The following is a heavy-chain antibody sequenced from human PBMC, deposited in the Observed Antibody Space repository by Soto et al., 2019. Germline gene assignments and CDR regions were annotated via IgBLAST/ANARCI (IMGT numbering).Heavy chain of an antibody. V-gene: IGHV3-74*01. J-gene: IGHJ4*02. D-gene: IGHD3-10*01. CDR3: TRDIGGKGAY. CDR2: IDEYGNTI. CDR1: GFTFSSYW. Sequence: GSLRLSCAASGFTFSSYWMQWVRQVPGKGLLWVSRIDEYGNTINYADSVKGRFTISRDNARNTLYLEMNSLRAEDTALYYCTRDIGGKGAYWGPGTLVTVSS.